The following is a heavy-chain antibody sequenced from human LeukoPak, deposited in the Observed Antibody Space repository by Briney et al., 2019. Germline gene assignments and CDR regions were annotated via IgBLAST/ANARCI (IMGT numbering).Heavy chain of an antibody. CDR1: GGTFSSYA. CDR3: ARDRGGSAASYYYYMDV. CDR2: IIPIFGTA. J-gene: IGHJ6*03. Sequence: SVKVSCKASGGTFSSYAISWVRQAPGQGLEWMGGIIPIFGTANYAQKFQGRVTITTDESTSTAYMELSSLRSEDTAVYYCARDRGGSAASYYYYMDVWGKGTTVTVSS. D-gene: IGHD2-2*01. V-gene: IGHV1-69*05.